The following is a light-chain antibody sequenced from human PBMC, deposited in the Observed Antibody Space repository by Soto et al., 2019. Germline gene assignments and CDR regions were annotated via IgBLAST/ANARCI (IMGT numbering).Light chain of an antibody. J-gene: IGKJ4*01. CDR3: QRTYNAPLS. Sequence: EIVLTQSPGTLSLSPGERATLSCRASQSVGSSFLAWYQQKPGQAPRLLIYGASSRATGIPDRFSGSGSGTDFTLTINRLEPEDFATYYGQRTYNAPLSFGGGTKVEIK. V-gene: IGKV3-20*01. CDR2: GAS. CDR1: QSVGSSF.